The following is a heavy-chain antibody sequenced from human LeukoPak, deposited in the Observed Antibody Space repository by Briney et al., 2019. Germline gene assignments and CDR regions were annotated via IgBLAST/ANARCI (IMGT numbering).Heavy chain of an antibody. CDR1: GYTFTSYD. D-gene: IGHD4-11*01. Sequence: ASVKVSCKASGYTFTSYDINWVRQATGQGLEWMGWMNPNSGNTGYAQKFQGRVTITRNTSISTAYMELSSLRSEDTAVYYCARARTVTTSYWFDPWGQGTLVTVSS. V-gene: IGHV1-8*03. CDR3: ARARTVTTSYWFDP. J-gene: IGHJ5*02. CDR2: MNPNSGNT.